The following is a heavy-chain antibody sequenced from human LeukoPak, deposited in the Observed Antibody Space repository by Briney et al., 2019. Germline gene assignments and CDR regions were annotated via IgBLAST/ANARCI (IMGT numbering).Heavy chain of an antibody. Sequence: SETLSLTCTVSGGSISSYYWSWIRQPPGKGLEWIGYIYYSGSTNYNPSLKSRVTISVDTPKNQFSLQLSSVTAADTAVYYCARGVSGSYYSFDYWGQGTLVTVSS. V-gene: IGHV4-59*01. CDR1: GGSISSYY. CDR3: ARGVSGSYYSFDY. J-gene: IGHJ4*02. D-gene: IGHD1-26*01. CDR2: IYYSGST.